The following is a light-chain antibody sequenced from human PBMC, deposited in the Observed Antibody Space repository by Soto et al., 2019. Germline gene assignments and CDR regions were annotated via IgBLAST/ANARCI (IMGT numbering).Light chain of an antibody. J-gene: IGKJ1*01. Sequence: DIHMTQSPSSLSASVGDTVTITCRASQNIDMYLNWYQQKPGKAPWVLISGASNLQSGVPSRFSGSGSGTDFTLTISSLQSEDFASYFCQHTFNSPPWTFGQGTKVEVK. CDR1: QNIDMY. CDR2: GAS. V-gene: IGKV1-39*01. CDR3: QHTFNSPPWT.